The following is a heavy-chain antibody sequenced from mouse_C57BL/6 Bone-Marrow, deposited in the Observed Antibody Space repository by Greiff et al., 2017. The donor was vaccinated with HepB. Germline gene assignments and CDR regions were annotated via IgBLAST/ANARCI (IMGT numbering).Heavy chain of an antibody. CDR1: GFTFSSYT. D-gene: IGHD1-1*01. CDR2: ISGGGGNT. V-gene: IGHV5-9*01. CDR3: ARQGYGSTFFDY. J-gene: IGHJ2*01. Sequence: DVMLVESGGGLVKPGGSLKLSCAASGFTFSSYTMSWVRQTPEKRLEWVATISGGGGNTYYPDSVKGRFTISRDNAKNTLYLQMSSLRSEDTALYYCARQGYGSTFFDYWGQGTTLTVSS.